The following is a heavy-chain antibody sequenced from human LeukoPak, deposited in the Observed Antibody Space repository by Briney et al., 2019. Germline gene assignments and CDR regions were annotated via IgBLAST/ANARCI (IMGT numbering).Heavy chain of an antibody. CDR3: TTDYDFWSGDPYVY. V-gene: IGHV3-15*01. J-gene: IGHJ4*02. CDR1: EIGFNNAW. Sequence: GGSLRLSCAASEIGFNNAWMTWVRQAPGKGLEWVGRIKSKTDGGTTDYVAPVKGRFTISRDDSKNTLYLQMNSLKTEDTAVYYCTTDYDFWSGDPYVYWGQGILVTVSS. D-gene: IGHD3-3*01. CDR2: IKSKTDGGTT.